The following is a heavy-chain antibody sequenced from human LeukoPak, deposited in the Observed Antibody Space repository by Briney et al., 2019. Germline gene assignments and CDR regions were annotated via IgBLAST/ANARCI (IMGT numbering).Heavy chain of an antibody. D-gene: IGHD5-12*01. Sequence: PSETLSLTCTVSGGSISSGGYYWSWIRQHPGKGLEWIGYTYYSGSTYYNPSLKSRVTISVDTSKNQFSLKLSSVTAADTAVYYCARAVDDAFDIWGQGTMVTVSS. CDR3: ARAVDDAFDI. V-gene: IGHV4-31*03. CDR2: TYYSGST. J-gene: IGHJ3*02. CDR1: GGSISSGGYY.